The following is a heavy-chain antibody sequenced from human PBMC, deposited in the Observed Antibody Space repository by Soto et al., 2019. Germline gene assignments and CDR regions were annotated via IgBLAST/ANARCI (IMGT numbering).Heavy chain of an antibody. Sequence: SETLSLTCAISGDSIGNFYWSWIRQPAGKGLESLGRLSASGRTNYSPSLQSQVTMSLDRSKNRFSLRLTSVSAADTAVYFCARGMGRYFDLWGRGTLVTVSS. D-gene: IGHD2-8*01. CDR1: GDSIGNFY. V-gene: IGHV4-4*07. J-gene: IGHJ2*01. CDR3: ARGMGRYFDL. CDR2: LSASGRT.